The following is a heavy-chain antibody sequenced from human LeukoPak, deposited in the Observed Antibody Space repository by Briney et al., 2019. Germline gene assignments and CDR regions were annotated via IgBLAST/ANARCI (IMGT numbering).Heavy chain of an antibody. CDR2: IYNDGKT. CDR1: GFIVRSNY. CDR3: ARESGYAVGDF. D-gene: IGHD2-2*01. Sequence: GGSLRLSCAASGFIVRSNYMSWFRQAPGKGLEWASVIYNDGKTYYADSVKGRFIISKDISKNTLYLQMNNLRADDTALYYCARESGYAVGDFWGRGTLVTVSS. J-gene: IGHJ4*02. V-gene: IGHV3-53*01.